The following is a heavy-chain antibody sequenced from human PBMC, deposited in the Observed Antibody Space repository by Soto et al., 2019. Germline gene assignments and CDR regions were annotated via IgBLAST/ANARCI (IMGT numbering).Heavy chain of an antibody. V-gene: IGHV3-48*01. D-gene: IGHD4-17*01. CDR2: ISSSSSTI. Sequence: GGSLRLSCAASGFTFSSYSMNWVRQAPGKGLEWVSYISSSSSTIYYADSVKGRFTISRDNAKNSLYLQMNSLRAEDTAVYYCARVRTTVTRGIDYWGQGTLVTVSS. CDR1: GFTFSSYS. J-gene: IGHJ4*02. CDR3: ARVRTTVTRGIDY.